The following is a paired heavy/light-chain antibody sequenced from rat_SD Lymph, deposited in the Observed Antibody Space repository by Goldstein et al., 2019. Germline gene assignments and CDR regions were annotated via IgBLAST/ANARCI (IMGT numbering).Light chain of an antibody. V-gene: IGKV5S12*01. Sequence: DVVLTQSPATLSVTPGERISLSCRASESVDSYLHWYQQKPNESPRLLIKYASQSISGIPSRFSGSGSGTDFTLSINGVELDDLSIYYCQQGNSLPLTFGSGTKLEIK. CDR3: QQGNSLPLT. J-gene: IGKJ5*01. CDR1: ESVDSY. CDR2: YAS.
Heavy chain of an antibody. CDR2: ISTSGGTT. V-gene: IGHV5-46*01. J-gene: IGHJ2*01. Sequence: EVQLVESGGVLVQPGRSMKLSCAASGFTFSSFPMAWVRQAPTKGLEWVATISTSGGTTYYRDSVKGRFTISRDNAKSALYLQMDSLRSEDTATYYCTTVGSYYFDYWGQGVMVTVSS. D-gene: IGHD1-6*01. CDR3: TTVGSYYFDY. CDR1: GFTFSSFP.